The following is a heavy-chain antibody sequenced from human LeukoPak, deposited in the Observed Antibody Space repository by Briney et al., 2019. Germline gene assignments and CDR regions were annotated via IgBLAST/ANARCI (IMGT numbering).Heavy chain of an antibody. V-gene: IGHV3-23*01. CDR1: GYTFSGYA. J-gene: IGHJ4*02. CDR2: ISGSTGTI. CDR3: ARIKGYFDSGNYYGFFDY. D-gene: IGHD3-10*01. Sequence: GGSLRLSCAASGYTFSGYAVSWVRQAPGKGLEWVSAISGSTGTIYYADSVKGRFTISRDNSKNTLYLQMKSLRAEDTAVYHCARIKGYFDSGNYYGFFDYWGQGTLVTVSS.